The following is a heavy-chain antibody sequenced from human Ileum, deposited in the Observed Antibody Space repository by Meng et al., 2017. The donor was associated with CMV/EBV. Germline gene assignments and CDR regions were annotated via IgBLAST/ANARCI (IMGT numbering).Heavy chain of an antibody. J-gene: IGHJ6*02. D-gene: IGHD2-21*01. CDR1: GGSFSGYY. CDR2: INHGGST. CDR3: ARVDCGGDCQYYYYGMDV. V-gene: IGHV4-34*01. Sequence: SQTLSLTRAVYGGSFSGYYWRWIRQPPGKGLEWIGEINHGGSTNYNPSLKSRVTISVDTSKNQFSLKLSSVTAADTAVYYCARVDCGGDCQYYYYGMDVWGQGTTVTVSS.